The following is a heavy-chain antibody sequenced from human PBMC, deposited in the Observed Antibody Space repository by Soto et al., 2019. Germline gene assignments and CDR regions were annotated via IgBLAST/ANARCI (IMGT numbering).Heavy chain of an antibody. CDR3: ARLRDLRGRSSLEP. D-gene: IGHD1-26*01. CDR2: IDPSDSYT. Sequence: RRVLKKKGKGLEWMGRIDPSDSYTNYSPSFQVHVTISADKSISTASLQWSSLKASDTAMYYCARLRDLRGRSSLEPWGQGTLVTVSS. J-gene: IGHJ5*02. V-gene: IGHV5-10-1*01.